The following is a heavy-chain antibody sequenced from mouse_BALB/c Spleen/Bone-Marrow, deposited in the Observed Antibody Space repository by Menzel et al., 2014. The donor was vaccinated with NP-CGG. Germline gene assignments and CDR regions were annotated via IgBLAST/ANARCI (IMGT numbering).Heavy chain of an antibody. CDR2: ILPGSGST. CDR1: GYTFSSYW. D-gene: IGHD1-1*01. Sequence: VQGVESGAELMKPGASVKISCKATGYTFSSYWIEWVKQRPGHGLEWIGEILPGSGSTNYNEKFKGKATFTADTSSNTAYMQLSSLTSEDSDVYYCARGATVGDWYFDVWGAGTTVTVSS. J-gene: IGHJ1*01. V-gene: IGHV1-9*01. CDR3: ARGATVGDWYFDV.